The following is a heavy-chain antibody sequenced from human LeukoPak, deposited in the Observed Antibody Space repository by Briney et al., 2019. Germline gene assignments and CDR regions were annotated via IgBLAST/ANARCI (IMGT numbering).Heavy chain of an antibody. CDR1: GFTFSSYA. Sequence: GGSLRLSCAASGFTFSSYAMSWVRQAPGKGLEWVSAISGSGGSTYYADSVKGRFTISRDNSKNTLYLQMNSLRAEDTAVYYCAKITYYMVRGVTPQPLDYWGQGTLVTVSS. CDR2: ISGSGGST. V-gene: IGHV3-23*01. CDR3: AKITYYMVRGVTPQPLDY. J-gene: IGHJ4*02. D-gene: IGHD3-10*01.